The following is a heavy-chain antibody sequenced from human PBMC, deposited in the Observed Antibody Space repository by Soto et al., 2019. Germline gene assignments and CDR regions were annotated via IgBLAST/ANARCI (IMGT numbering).Heavy chain of an antibody. CDR3: ARDDWGGDCYDSADYYGMDV. CDR1: GYTFTSYG. CDR2: ISAYNGNT. D-gene: IGHD2-21*02. Sequence: QVQLVQSGAEVKKPGASVKVSCKASGYTFTSYGISWVRQAPGQGLEWMGWISAYNGNTNYAQKLQGRVTMTPDTSTSTAYMELRSLRSDDTAVYYCARDDWGGDCYDSADYYGMDVWGQGTTVTVSS. J-gene: IGHJ6*02. V-gene: IGHV1-18*01.